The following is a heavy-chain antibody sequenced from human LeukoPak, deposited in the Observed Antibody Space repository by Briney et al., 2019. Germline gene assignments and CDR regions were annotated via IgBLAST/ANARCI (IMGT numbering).Heavy chain of an antibody. V-gene: IGHV4-34*01. J-gene: IGHJ5*02. D-gene: IGHD1-1*01. CDR3: ARRYASNWFDP. CDR1: GGSFSGYY. Sequence: ETLSLTCAVYGGSFSGYYWSWIRQPPGKGLEWIGEINHSGSTNYNPSLKSRVTISVDTSKNQFSLKLSSVTAADTAVYYCARRYASNWFDPWGQGTLVTVSS. CDR2: INHSGST.